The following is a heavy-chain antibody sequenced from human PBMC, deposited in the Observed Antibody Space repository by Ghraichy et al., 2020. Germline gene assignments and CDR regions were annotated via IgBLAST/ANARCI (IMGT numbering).Heavy chain of an antibody. D-gene: IGHD4-17*01. CDR2: ISGSGGST. Sequence: GESLNISCAASGFTFSSYAMSWVRQAPGKGLEWVSAISGSGGSTYYADSVKGRFTISRDNSKNTLYLQMNSLRAEDTAVYYCAKDRSYGEALVLYYMDVWGKGTTVTVSS. J-gene: IGHJ6*03. CDR3: AKDRSYGEALVLYYMDV. CDR1: GFTFSSYA. V-gene: IGHV3-23*01.